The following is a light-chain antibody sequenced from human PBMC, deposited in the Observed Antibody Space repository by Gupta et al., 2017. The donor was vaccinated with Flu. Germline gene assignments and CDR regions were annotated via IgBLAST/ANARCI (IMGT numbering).Light chain of an antibody. CDR3: MQARHIPWT. CDR1: QSILRSNGYSY. V-gene: IGKV2-28*01. J-gene: IGKJ1*01. CDR2: MAS. Sequence: VMFQSPLSLAVTPGEPASISCRSSQSILRSNGYSYMKWYLQRPGQSPQLLIYMASNRASGVPDRFSGSGSGTDFTLNISRVEADDVGLYYCMQARHIPWTVGQGTKVEIK.